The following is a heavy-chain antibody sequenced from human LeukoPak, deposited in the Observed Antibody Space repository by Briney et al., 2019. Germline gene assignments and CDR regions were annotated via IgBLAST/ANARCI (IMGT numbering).Heavy chain of an antibody. CDR1: GGSISSYY. CDR3: ARGDYYDGSGKAGRRGFDY. J-gene: IGHJ4*02. CDR2: IYYSGST. V-gene: IGHV4-59*01. Sequence: SETLSLTCTVSGGSISSYYWSWIRQPPGKGLEWIGYIYYSGSTNYNPSLKSRVTISVDTSKNQFSLKLSSVTAADTAVYYCARGDYYDGSGKAGRRGFDYWGQGTLVTVSS. D-gene: IGHD3-22*01.